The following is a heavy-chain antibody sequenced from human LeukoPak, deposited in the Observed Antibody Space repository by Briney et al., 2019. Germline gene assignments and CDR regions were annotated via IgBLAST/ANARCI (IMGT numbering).Heavy chain of an antibody. Sequence: GGSLRLSCAASGFTFSTYSMNWVRQAPGKGLEWVSSVSSSSYYIYYTDSVKGRFTISRDNAKNSLYLQMNSLRAEDTAVYYCARDLSGLDAFDIWGQGTMVTVSP. D-gene: IGHD6-19*01. J-gene: IGHJ3*02. CDR1: GFTFSTYS. V-gene: IGHV3-21*01. CDR2: VSSSSYYI. CDR3: ARDLSGLDAFDI.